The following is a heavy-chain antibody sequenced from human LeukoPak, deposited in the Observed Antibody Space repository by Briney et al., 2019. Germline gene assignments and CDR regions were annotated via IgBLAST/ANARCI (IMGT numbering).Heavy chain of an antibody. CDR2: INWNGGST. CDR1: GFTFDDYG. D-gene: IGHD2-2*01. J-gene: IGHJ4*02. V-gene: IGHV3-20*04. CDR3: ARAPLHLAMYHYFDY. Sequence: PGGSLRLSCAASGFTFDDYGMSWVRQAPGKGLEWVSGINWNGGSTGYADSVKGRFTISRDNAKNSLYLQMNSLRAEDTAVYYCARAPLHLAMYHYFDYWGQGTLVTVSS.